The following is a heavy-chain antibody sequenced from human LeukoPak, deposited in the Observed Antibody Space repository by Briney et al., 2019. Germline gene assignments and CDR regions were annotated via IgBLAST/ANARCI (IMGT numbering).Heavy chain of an antibody. CDR1: GGTFSSYA. V-gene: IGHV1-8*02. Sequence: ASVKVSCKASGGTFSSYAISWVRQATGQGLEWMGWMNPNSGNTGYAQKFQGRVTMTRDTSISTAYMELSSLRSEDTAVYYCARGRPGGFGDFDYWGQGTLVTVSS. CDR2: MNPNSGNT. D-gene: IGHD3-10*01. CDR3: ARGRPGGFGDFDY. J-gene: IGHJ4*02.